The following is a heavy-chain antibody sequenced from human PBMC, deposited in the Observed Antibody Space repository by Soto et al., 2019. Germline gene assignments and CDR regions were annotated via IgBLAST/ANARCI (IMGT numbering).Heavy chain of an antibody. CDR2: VKQDGSDS. CDR3: ARGGGNFDQ. D-gene: IGHD3-16*01. Sequence: ESGGGLVQPGGSLRLTCATSGFTLSGYWMSWVRQAPGKGLEWVGAVKQDGSDSYHVDSVKGRFIISRDNAKNSLYLQMKSLAEAETAVYYCARGGGNFDQWGQGTLVTVSS. J-gene: IGHJ4*02. CDR1: GFTLSGYW. V-gene: IGHV3-7*04.